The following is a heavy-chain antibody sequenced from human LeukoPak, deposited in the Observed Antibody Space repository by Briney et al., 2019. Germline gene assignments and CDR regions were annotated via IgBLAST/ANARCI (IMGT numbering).Heavy chain of an antibody. CDR2: INEDGSTT. D-gene: IGHD1-26*01. Sequence: GGSLRLSCGASGFTFSSNWMHCVRQAPGKGLVWVSRINEDGSTTNYADSVKGRSTIFRDNAKNTLYLQMNSLRTEDTAVYYCVRDLGGRSGHWGQGTLVTVSS. V-gene: IGHV3-74*01. CDR1: GFTFSSNW. CDR3: VRDLGGRSGH. J-gene: IGHJ4*02.